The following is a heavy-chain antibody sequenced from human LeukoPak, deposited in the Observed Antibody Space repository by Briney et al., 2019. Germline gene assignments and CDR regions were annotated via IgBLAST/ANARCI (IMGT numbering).Heavy chain of an antibody. J-gene: IGHJ4*02. CDR1: GGSFSGYY. D-gene: IGHD3-10*01. Sequence: SETLSFTCAVYGGSFSGYYWSWIRQPPGKGLEWIGEINHSGSTNYNPSLKSRVTISVDTSKNQFSLKLSSVTAADTAVYYCARGLWMVPFDYWGQGTLVTVSS. CDR2: INHSGST. V-gene: IGHV4-34*01. CDR3: ARGLWMVPFDY.